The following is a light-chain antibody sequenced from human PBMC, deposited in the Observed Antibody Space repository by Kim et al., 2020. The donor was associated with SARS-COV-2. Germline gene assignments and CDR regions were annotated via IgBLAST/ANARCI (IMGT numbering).Light chain of an antibody. CDR2: KAS. CDR3: QQYNSFSYT. J-gene: IGKJ2*01. CDR1: QTISTW. V-gene: IGKV1-5*03. Sequence: SASVGDRVTITCRASQTISTWLAWYQQKPGKAPKLLIYKASILETGVPSRFSGSGSGTDFTLTISSLQADDFATYYCQQYNSFSYTFGQGTKLEI.